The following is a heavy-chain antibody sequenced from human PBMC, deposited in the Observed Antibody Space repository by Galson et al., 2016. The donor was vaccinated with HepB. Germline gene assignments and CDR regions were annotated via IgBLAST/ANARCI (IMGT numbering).Heavy chain of an antibody. CDR2: IKEDGSES. Sequence: SLRLSCAASGFTFSRYWMTWVRQAPGKGLERVANIKEDGSESYYADSVKGRFTLSRDNARNSLYLQMNSLRDEDTAVYYCARDFGYYCGADCHWGQGTLVTVSS. D-gene: IGHD2-21*02. J-gene: IGHJ4*02. CDR1: GFTFSRYW. CDR3: ARDFGYYCGADCH. V-gene: IGHV3-7*04.